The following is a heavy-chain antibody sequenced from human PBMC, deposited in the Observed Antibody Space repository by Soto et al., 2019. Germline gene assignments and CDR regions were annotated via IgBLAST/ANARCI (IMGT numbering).Heavy chain of an antibody. CDR2: INHSGST. D-gene: IGHD2-15*01. J-gene: IGHJ6*02. V-gene: IGHV4-34*01. CDR3: ARGRGLYCSGGSCYYYYGMDV. Sequence: QVQLQQWGAGLLKPSETLSLTCAVYGGSFSGYYWSWIRQPPGKGLEWIGEINHSGSTNYNPSLTSRVTRSVDTSKNQFSLKLSSVTAADTAVYYCARGRGLYCSGGSCYYYYGMDVWGQGTTVTVSS. CDR1: GGSFSGYY.